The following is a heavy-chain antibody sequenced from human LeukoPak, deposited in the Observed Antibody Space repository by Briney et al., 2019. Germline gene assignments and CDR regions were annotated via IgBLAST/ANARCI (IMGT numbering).Heavy chain of an antibody. CDR1: GFTFSSYA. CDR3: ANLGIAARPPFDY. CDR2: ISGSGGST. Sequence: GGSLRLSCAASGFTFSSYAMSWVRQAPGKGLEWVSAISGSGGSTYYADSVKGRFTISRDNSKNTPYLQMNSLRAEDTAVYYCANLGIAARPPFDYWGQGTLVTVSS. D-gene: IGHD6-6*01. V-gene: IGHV3-23*01. J-gene: IGHJ4*02.